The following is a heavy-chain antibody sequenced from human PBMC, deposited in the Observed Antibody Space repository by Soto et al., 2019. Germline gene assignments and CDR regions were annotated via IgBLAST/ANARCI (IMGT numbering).Heavy chain of an antibody. V-gene: IGHV1-69*13. CDR2: IIPIFGTA. CDR3: ARFDPRYYYYGMDV. J-gene: IGHJ6*02. CDR1: GCTYISYS. Sequence: ASVKVSCKASGCTYISYSFSWVGPAPGQGLEWMGGIIPIFGTANYAQKFQGRVTITADESTSTAYMEMCSLRSEDTAVYYCARFDPRYYYYGMDVWGQGTTVTVSS.